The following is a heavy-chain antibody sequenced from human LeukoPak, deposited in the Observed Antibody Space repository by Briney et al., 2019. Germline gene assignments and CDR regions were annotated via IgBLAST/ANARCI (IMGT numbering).Heavy chain of an antibody. J-gene: IGHJ3*02. CDR1: GYTFTSYG. V-gene: IGHV1-18*01. CDR2: FSAYNGNT. D-gene: IGHD6-19*01. CDR3: ARVIWYSSGWPDAFDI. Sequence: GASVKVSCKASGYTFTSYGISWVRQAPGQGLEWMGWFSAYNGNTNYAQKLQGRVTMTTDTSTSTAYMELRSLRSDDTAVYYCARVIWYSSGWPDAFDIWGQGTMVTVSS.